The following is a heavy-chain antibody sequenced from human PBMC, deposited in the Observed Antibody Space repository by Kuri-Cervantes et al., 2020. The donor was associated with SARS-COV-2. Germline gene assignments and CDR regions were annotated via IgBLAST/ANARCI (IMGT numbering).Heavy chain of an antibody. J-gene: IGHJ4*02. Sequence: GGSLRLSCAASGFTVSSNYMSWVRQAPGKGLECVSVIYSGGSTYYADSVKGRFTISRDNAKNSLYLQMTSLRAEDMALYYCARAYCSSTSCFKYFDYWGQGTLVTVSS. V-gene: IGHV3-53*05. CDR1: GFTVSSNY. CDR2: IYSGGST. D-gene: IGHD2-2*01. CDR3: ARAYCSSTSCFKYFDY.